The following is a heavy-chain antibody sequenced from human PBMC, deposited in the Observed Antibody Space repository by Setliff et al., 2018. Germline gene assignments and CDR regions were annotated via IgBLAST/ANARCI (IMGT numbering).Heavy chain of an antibody. CDR2: IQEDGGQE. CDR3: ARDESPQDSLDSKTYYYDALDV. D-gene: IGHD3-22*01. CDR1: GFTFSSYW. V-gene: IGHV3-7*01. J-gene: IGHJ3*01. Sequence: GGSLRLSCAASGFTFSSYWMTWVRQAPGKGLEWVANIQEDGGQETYVDSVKGRFTISRDNTENSVFVQMNSLRVEDTAVYYCARDESPQDSLDSKTYYYDALDVWCQGTMVTVSS.